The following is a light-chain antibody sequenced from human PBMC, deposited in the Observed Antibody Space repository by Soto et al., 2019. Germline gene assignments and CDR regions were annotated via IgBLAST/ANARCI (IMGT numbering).Light chain of an antibody. Sequence: QSALTQPASVSGSPGQSITISCPGTSSDVGGYNYVSWYQQHPGKAPKLIIYEVSNRPSGVSNRFSGSKSGNTASLTISGLQAEDEADYYCSSYTTSSTWVFAGGTKLTVL. CDR1: SSDVGGYNY. J-gene: IGLJ3*02. CDR2: EVS. V-gene: IGLV2-14*01. CDR3: SSYTTSSTWV.